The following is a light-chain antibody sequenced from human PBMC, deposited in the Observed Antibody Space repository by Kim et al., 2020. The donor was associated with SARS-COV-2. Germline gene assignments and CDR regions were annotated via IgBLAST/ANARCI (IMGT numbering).Light chain of an antibody. J-gene: IGLJ3*02. CDR3: VLYMGSGIWV. CDR2: STN. Sequence: GGTVTLPCGLSSGSVSTSYSPSWYQQTPGQAPRTLIYSTNTRSSGVPDRFSGSILGNKAALTITGAQADDESDYYCVLYMGSGIWVFGGGTQLTVL. CDR1: SGSVSTSYS. V-gene: IGLV8-61*01.